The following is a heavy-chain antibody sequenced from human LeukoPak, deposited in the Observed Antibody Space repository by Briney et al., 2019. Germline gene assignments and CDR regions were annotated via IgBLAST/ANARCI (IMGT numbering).Heavy chain of an antibody. J-gene: IGHJ4*02. Sequence: SETLSLTCTVSGGSISSSSYYWGWIRQPPGKGLEWIGSIYYSGSTYYNPSLKSRVTISVDTSKNQFSLKLSSVTAADTAVYYCARDQSTLHYWGQGTLVTVSS. CDR1: GGSISSSSYY. V-gene: IGHV4-39*07. CDR3: ARDQSTLHY. CDR2: IYYSGST.